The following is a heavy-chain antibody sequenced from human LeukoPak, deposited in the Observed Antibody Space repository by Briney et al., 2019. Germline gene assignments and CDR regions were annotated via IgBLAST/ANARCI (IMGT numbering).Heavy chain of an antibody. CDR2: INPSGGST. V-gene: IGHV1-46*01. J-gene: IGHJ4*02. Sequence: ASVKVSCKASGYTFTSYYMHWVRQAPGQGLEWMGIINPSGGSTSYAQKFQGRVTMTRDTSISTAYMELSRLRSDDTAVYYCASRGYSGYDVDYWGQGTLVTVSS. D-gene: IGHD5-12*01. CDR3: ASRGYSGYDVDY. CDR1: GYTFTSYY.